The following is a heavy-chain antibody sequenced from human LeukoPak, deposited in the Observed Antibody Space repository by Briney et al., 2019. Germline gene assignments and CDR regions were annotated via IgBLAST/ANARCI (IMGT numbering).Heavy chain of an antibody. J-gene: IGHJ4*02. CDR3: VRVSMVPSPSFDY. D-gene: IGHD2/OR15-2a*01. V-gene: IGHV3-30-3*01. CDR1: GFTFSSYA. Sequence: PGRSLRLSCAASGFTFSSYAMHWVRQAPGKGLEWVTLISYDGSNKYYADSVKGRFTISRDNSKNTLYLQMNNLRPEDTAVYYCVRVSMVPSPSFDYWGQGILATVSS. CDR2: ISYDGSNK.